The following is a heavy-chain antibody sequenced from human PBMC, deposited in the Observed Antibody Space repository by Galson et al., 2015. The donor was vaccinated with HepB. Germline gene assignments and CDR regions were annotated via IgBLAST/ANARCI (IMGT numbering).Heavy chain of an antibody. CDR3: PVSGSCSTFDI. CDR1: GLTFSRYS. J-gene: IGHJ3*02. CDR2: ISSSSSTI. V-gene: IGHV3-48*04. Sequence: SLRLSCAASGLTFSRYSMNWVRQAPGKGLEWVSYISSSSSTIYYADSVKGRFTISRDNAKNSLYLQMNSLRAEDTAVYYCPVSGSCSTFDIWGQGTMVTVSS. D-gene: IGHD1-26*01.